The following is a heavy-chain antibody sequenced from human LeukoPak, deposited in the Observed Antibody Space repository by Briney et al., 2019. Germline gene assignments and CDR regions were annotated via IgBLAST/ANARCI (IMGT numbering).Heavy chain of an antibody. V-gene: IGHV3-7*01. D-gene: IGHD2-21*02. Sequence: VGSLRLSCAASGFTFSSYWMSWVRQAPGKGLEWVANIKQDGSEKYYVDSVKGRFTISRDNAKNSLYLQMNSLRAEDTAVYYCARDGDIVVVTATDYWGQGTLVTVSS. CDR2: IKQDGSEK. J-gene: IGHJ4*02. CDR1: GFTFSSYW. CDR3: ARDGDIVVVTATDY.